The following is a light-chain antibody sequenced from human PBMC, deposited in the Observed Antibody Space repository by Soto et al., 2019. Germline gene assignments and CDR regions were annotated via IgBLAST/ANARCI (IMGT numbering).Light chain of an antibody. CDR1: QDIHNY. CDR3: PHYYNYPWT. Sequence: AVLLTQSPSSFSASTGDRATITCRARQDIHNYLAWYQQVPGKAPKLLLYAASILQTGVPSRFSGSGSGTDFTLTIDGLQSEDFATYFCPHYYNYPWTFGQGTPVE. J-gene: IGKJ1*01. CDR2: AAS. V-gene: IGKV1-8*01.